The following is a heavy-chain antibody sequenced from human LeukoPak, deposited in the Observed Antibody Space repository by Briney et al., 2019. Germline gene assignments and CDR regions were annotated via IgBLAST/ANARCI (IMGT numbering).Heavy chain of an antibody. J-gene: IGHJ4*02. D-gene: IGHD3-16*01. Sequence: SETLSLTCTVSGGSISSYYWSWIRQPPGKGLEWIGYIYYSGSTYYNPSLKSRVTISVDTSKNQFSLKLSSVTAADTAVYYCAGGYPNFDYWGQGTLVTVSS. CDR2: IYYSGST. CDR3: AGGYPNFDY. CDR1: GGSISSYY. V-gene: IGHV4-59*12.